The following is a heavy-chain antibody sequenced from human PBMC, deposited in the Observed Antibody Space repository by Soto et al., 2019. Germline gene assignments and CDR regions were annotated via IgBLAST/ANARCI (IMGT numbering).Heavy chain of an antibody. J-gene: IGHJ4*02. D-gene: IGHD3-16*02. Sequence: ASVKVSCKASGYTFTSYDINWVRQATGQGLEWMGWMNPNSRNTGYAQKFQGRVTMTRNTSISTAYMELSSLRSEDTAVYYCARGRHDYIWGSYRPTRQFDYWGQGTLVTVSS. CDR1: GYTFTSYD. CDR2: MNPNSRNT. CDR3: ARGRHDYIWGSYRPTRQFDY. V-gene: IGHV1-8*01.